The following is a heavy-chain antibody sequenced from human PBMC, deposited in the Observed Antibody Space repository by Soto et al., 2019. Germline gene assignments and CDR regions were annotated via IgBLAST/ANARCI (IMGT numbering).Heavy chain of an antibody. D-gene: IGHD3-9*01. CDR3: ARARYDILTGYYVEDY. CDR1: GFTFSSYS. Sequence: EVQLMESGGGLVKPGGSLRLSCAASGFTFSSYSMNWVRQAPGKGLEWVSSISSSSSYIYYADSVKGRFTISRDNAKNSLYLQMNSLRAEDTAVYYCARARYDILTGYYVEDYWGQGTLVTVSS. V-gene: IGHV3-21*01. J-gene: IGHJ4*02. CDR2: ISSSSSYI.